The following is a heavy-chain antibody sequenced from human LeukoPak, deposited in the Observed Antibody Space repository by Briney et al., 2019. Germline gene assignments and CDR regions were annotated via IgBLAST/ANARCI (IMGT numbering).Heavy chain of an antibody. D-gene: IGHD3-10*01. CDR2: MRSEARGGTP. V-gene: IGHV3-15*01. CDR1: GFTLRNAW. J-gene: IGHJ3*02. Sequence: GGSLRLSRATSGFTLRNAWISWVRQAPGKGLEWVGRMRSEARGGTPDYAALVKGRFIISIDDSRSTLYLQMHSLETEDTALYYCTPGGFPYGPQAFGIWGQGTVVPV. CDR3: TPGGFPYGPQAFGI.